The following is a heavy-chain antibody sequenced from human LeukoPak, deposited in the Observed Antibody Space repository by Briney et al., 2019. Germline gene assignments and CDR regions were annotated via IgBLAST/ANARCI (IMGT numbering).Heavy chain of an antibody. J-gene: IGHJ4*02. CDR1: GFTFSSYW. V-gene: IGHV3-21*01. CDR2: ISSSSSYI. D-gene: IGHD6-6*01. CDR3: AREGIAARTIFDY. Sequence: GGSLRLSCAASGFTFSSYWMNWVRQAPGKGLEWVSSISSSSSYIYYADSVKGRFTISRDNAKNSLYLQMNSLRAEDTAVYYCAREGIAARTIFDYWGQGTLVTVSS.